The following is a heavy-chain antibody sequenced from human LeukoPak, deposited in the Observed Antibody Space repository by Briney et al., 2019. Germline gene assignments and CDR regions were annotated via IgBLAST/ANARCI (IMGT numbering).Heavy chain of an antibody. CDR2: IHPADSDT. J-gene: IGHJ6*03. V-gene: IGHV5-51*01. CDR1: GYSFTNYW. Sequence: LGESLKISCEGSGYSFTNYWIGWVRQMPGKGLDWMGIIHPADSDTRYSPSFQGQVTISADKSISTAYLQWSSLKASDTAMYYCASTDYESYYYMDVWGKGTTVTVSS. D-gene: IGHD4-17*01. CDR3: ASTDYESYYYMDV.